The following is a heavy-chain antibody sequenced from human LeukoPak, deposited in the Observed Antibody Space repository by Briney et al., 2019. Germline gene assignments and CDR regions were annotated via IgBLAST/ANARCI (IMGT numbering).Heavy chain of an antibody. CDR1: GFTFSDYY. CDR3: VRHELGSVSTLDY. D-gene: IGHD4-11*01. CDR2: IKEDGSEK. J-gene: IGHJ4*02. V-gene: IGHV3-7*01. Sequence: GGSLRLSCAASGFTFSDYYMTWIRQAPGKGLEWVANIKEDGSEKYYVGSVKGRFTISRDNAKNSLYLQMNSLRAEDTAVYYCVRHELGSVSTLDYWGQGTLVTVSS.